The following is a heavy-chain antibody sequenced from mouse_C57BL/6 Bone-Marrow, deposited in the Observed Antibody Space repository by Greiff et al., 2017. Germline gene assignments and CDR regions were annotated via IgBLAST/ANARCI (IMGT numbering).Heavy chain of an antibody. J-gene: IGHJ2*01. Sequence: VQLQQSGAELVKPGASVKMSCKASGYTFTTYPIEWMKQNHGKSLEWIGNFHPYNDDTKYNEKFKGKATLTVEKSSSTVYLELSRLTSDESAVYYCVILLHREGHYLDYWGPGTTLTVSS. D-gene: IGHD1-1*01. CDR3: VILLHREGHYLDY. V-gene: IGHV1-47*01. CDR2: FHPYNDDT. CDR1: GYTFTTYP.